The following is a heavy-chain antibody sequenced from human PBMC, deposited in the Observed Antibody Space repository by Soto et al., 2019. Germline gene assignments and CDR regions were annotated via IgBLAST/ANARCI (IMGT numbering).Heavy chain of an antibody. D-gene: IGHD3-3*01. J-gene: IGHJ5*02. CDR2: ISGSGGST. CDR3: AKDRDDFWSGYFRPVWFDP. CDR1: GFTFSSYA. V-gene: IGHV3-23*01. Sequence: GGSLRLSCAASGFTFSSYAMSWVRQAPGKGLEWVSAISGSGGSTYYADSVKGRFTISRDNSKNTLYLQMNSLRAEDTAVYYCAKDRDDFWSGYFRPVWFDPWGQGTLVTVSS.